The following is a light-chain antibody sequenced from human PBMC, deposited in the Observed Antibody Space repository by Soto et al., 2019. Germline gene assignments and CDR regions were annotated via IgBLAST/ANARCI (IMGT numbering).Light chain of an antibody. CDR2: GAS. V-gene: IGKV3-20*01. CDR3: QQYGGSPIT. CDR1: QSVSRR. J-gene: IGKJ5*01. Sequence: EVVLTQSPGTLSLSPGGRATLSCRASQSVSRRLAWYQQRPGQSHRLLISGASIRASGVPVRFIGSGSGTDFTLTITRLEPEDFAVYYCQQYGGSPITSGLGTRLEI.